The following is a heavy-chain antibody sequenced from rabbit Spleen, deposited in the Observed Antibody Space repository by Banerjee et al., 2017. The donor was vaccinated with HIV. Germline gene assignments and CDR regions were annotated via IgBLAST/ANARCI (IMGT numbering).Heavy chain of an antibody. CDR2: SYAGTSGST. CDR3: ARDTGTSFSTYGMNL. V-gene: IGHV1S40*01. CDR1: GFSLNSDYD. J-gene: IGHJ6*01. D-gene: IGHD7-1*01. Sequence: QSLEESGGGLVKPGASLTLTCKASGFSLNSDYDMCWVRQAPGKGLEWIACSYAGTSGSTYSAIWAKGRFTISKTSSTTVTLQMTSLTAADTATYFCARDTGTSFSTYGMNLWGPGTLVTVS.